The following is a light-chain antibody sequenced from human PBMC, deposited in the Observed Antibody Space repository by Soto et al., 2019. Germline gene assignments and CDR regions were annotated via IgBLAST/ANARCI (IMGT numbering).Light chain of an antibody. J-gene: IGKJ4*01. CDR1: QTLSSW. CDR3: PQYNSYSLT. Sequence: DIQMTQSPSTLSASVGARVTITCRASQTLSSWLALYQQKPGKAPKLLIYAVSSLESGVPSRFSGSGSGTEFTLTISSLQTDEFATYDWPQYNSYSLTFGGGTKVEIK. V-gene: IGKV1-5*01. CDR2: AVS.